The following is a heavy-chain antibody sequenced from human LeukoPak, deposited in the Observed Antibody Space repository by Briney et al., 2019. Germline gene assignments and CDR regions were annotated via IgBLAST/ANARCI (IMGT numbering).Heavy chain of an antibody. CDR3: ARALVISGDYVSGVDYYYYYGMDV. J-gene: IGHJ6*02. CDR1: GGSISSGDYY. V-gene: IGHV4-30-4*01. CDR2: IYYSGST. Sequence: SETLSLTCTVSGGSISSGDYYWSWIRQPPGKGLEWIGYIYYSGSTYYNPSLKSRVTISVDTSKNQFSLKLSSVTAADTAVYYCARALVISGDYVSGVDYYYYYGMDVWGQGTTVTVSS. D-gene: IGHD4-17*01.